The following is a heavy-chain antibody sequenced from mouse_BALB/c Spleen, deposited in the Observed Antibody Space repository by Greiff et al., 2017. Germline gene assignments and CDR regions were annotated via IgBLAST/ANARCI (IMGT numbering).Heavy chain of an antibody. D-gene: IGHD3-1*01. CDR2: ISSGSSTI. CDR1: GFTFSSFG. CDR3: ARLGYGFDY. V-gene: IGHV5-17*02. Sequence: EVQVVESGGGLVQPGGSRKLSCAASGFTFSSFGMHWVRQAPEKGLEWVAYISSGSSTIYYADTVKGRFTISRDNPKNTLFLQMTSLRSEDTAMYYCARLGYGFDYWGQGTTLTVSS. J-gene: IGHJ2*01.